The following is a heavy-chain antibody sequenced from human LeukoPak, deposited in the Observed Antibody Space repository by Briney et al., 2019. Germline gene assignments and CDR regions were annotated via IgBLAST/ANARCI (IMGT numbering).Heavy chain of an antibody. CDR2: IYPGDSDT. CDR1: GYSFTNYW. CDR3: ARTGYSSGWYGGFDI. V-gene: IGHV5-51*01. D-gene: IGHD6-19*01. J-gene: IGHJ3*02. Sequence: GESLKISCKGSGYSFTNYWIGWVRQMSGKGLEWMGIIYPGDSDTRYSPSLQGQVTISTDKSIITAYLQWSSLNASDTAMYYCARTGYSSGWYGGFDIWGQGTLVTVSS.